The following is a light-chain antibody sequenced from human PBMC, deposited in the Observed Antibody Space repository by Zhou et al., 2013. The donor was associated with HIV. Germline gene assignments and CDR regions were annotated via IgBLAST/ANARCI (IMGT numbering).Light chain of an antibody. J-gene: IGKJ2*01. V-gene: IGKV1-17*01. CDR2: AAS. Sequence: DIQMTQSPSSLSASVGDRVTITCRASQGIRNDLGWYQQKPGKAPKRLIYAASSLQSGVPSRFSGSASGTDFTFTISSLQPEDIATYYCQQYDNLPRTFGQGTKLEIK. CDR3: QQYDNLPRT. CDR1: QGIRND.